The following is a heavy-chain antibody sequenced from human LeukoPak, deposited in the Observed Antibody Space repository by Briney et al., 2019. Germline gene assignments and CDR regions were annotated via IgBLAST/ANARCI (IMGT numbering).Heavy chain of an antibody. CDR3: ARYSGYDTRLFDY. CDR1: GGSVSSGSYY. V-gene: IGHV4-61*01. CDR2: IYYSGST. J-gene: IGHJ4*02. D-gene: IGHD5-12*01. Sequence: SETLSLTCTVSGGSVSSGSYYWSWIRQPPGKGLEWIGYIYYSGSTNYNPSLKSQLTISVDTSKNQFSLKLSSVTAADTAVYYCARYSGYDTRLFDYWGQGTLVTVSS.